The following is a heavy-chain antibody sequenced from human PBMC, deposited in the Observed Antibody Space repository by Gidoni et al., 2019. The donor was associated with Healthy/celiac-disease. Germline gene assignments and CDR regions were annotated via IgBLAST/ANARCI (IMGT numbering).Heavy chain of an antibody. CDR2: IDPSDSYT. J-gene: IGHJ3*02. V-gene: IGHV5-10-1*03. CDR3: ARGVVTGPGDEDAFDI. D-gene: IGHD2-21*02. CDR1: GYSFTSYW. Sequence: EVQLVQSGAEVKKPGESLRSSCKGSGYSFTSYWISWVRQMPGKGLEWMGRIDPSDSYTNYSPSFQGHVTISADKSISTAYLQWSSLKASDTAMYYCARGVVTGPGDEDAFDIWGQGTMVTVSS.